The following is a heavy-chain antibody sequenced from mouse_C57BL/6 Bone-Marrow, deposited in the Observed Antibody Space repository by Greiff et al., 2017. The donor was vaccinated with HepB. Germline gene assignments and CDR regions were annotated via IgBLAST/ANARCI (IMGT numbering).Heavy chain of an antibody. CDR3: ARKAKVTGTYYAMDY. CDR1: GYTFTSYG. V-gene: IGHV1-81*01. Sequence: QVQLQQSGAELARPGASVKLSCKASGYTFTSYGISWVKQRTGQGLEWIGEIYPRSGNTYYNEKFKGKATLTADKSSSTAYMELRSLTSEDSAFYFCARKAKVTGTYYAMDYWGQGTSVTVSS. CDR2: IYPRSGNT. J-gene: IGHJ4*01. D-gene: IGHD4-1*01.